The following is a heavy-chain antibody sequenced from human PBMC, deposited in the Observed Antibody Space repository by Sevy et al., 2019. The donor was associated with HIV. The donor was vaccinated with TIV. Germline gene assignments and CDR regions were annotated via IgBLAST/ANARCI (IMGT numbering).Heavy chain of an antibody. V-gene: IGHV4-59*01. J-gene: IGHJ6*02. D-gene: IGHD6-6*01. CDR2: IYYSGRT. CDR3: ARQFQEYYYGVDV. CDR1: GDSISGYY. Sequence: SETLSLTCTVSGDSISGYYWSWIRQPPGKGLEWIGYIYYSGRTNHNPSLKSRVTISEDRSKNQLSLKLTSVTAADTAVYYCARQFQEYYYGVDVWGQGTMVTVSS.